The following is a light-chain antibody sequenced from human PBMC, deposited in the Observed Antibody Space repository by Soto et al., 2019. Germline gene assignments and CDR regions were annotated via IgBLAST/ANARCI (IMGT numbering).Light chain of an antibody. J-gene: IGLJ2*01. CDR2: EGS. V-gene: IGLV2-23*01. Sequence: QSVLTQPASVSGSPGQSITISCTGTSSDVGSYNRVSWYQHHPGKAPKLMIYEGSKRPSGVSNRFSGSKSGNTASLTISGLQAEDEADYYCCSYVGSSTFHVVFGGGTKLTVL. CDR1: SSDVGSYNR. CDR3: CSYVGSSTFHVV.